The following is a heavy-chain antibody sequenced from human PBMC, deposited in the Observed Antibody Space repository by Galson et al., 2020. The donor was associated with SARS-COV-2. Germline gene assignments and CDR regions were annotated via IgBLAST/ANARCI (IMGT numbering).Heavy chain of an antibody. CDR2: IWYDGSNK. V-gene: IGHV3-33*01. Sequence: GGSLRLSCAASGFTFSSYGMHWVRQAPGKGLEWVAVIWYDGSNKYYADSVKGRFTISRDNSKNTLYLQMNSLRAEDTAVYYCARDTIGIAVAGIDYWGQGTLVTVSS. CDR3: ARDTIGIAVAGIDY. J-gene: IGHJ4*02. D-gene: IGHD6-19*01. CDR1: GFTFSSYG.